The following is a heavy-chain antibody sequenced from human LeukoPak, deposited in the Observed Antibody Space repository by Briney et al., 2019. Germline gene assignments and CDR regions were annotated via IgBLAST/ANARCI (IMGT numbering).Heavy chain of an antibody. Sequence: GGSLRLSCTASGFAFDEHGMSWVRQVPGKGLEWVSGINWSGGSTGYADLLRGRFTISRDNAKNSLYLQMDSLRAEDTALYYCARAPITSPFYFDYWGQGTLVTVSS. CDR3: ARAPITSPFYFDY. J-gene: IGHJ4*02. CDR2: INWSGGST. V-gene: IGHV3-20*04. CDR1: GFAFDEHG. D-gene: IGHD2-2*01.